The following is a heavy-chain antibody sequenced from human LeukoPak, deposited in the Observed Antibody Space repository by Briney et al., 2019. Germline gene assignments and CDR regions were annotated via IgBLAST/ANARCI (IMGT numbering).Heavy chain of an antibody. CDR1: GYTFTGYF. CDR2: INPKNGGT. J-gene: IGHJ6*02. CDR3: ARPYGDYPFYYYGMDV. Sequence: GASVKVSCKASGYTFTGYFMHWVRQAPGQGLEWMGWINPKNGGTKYAQNFQGGVIMTRDTSISTAYMELSMRSDDTAVYYCARPYGDYPFYYYGMDVWGQGTTVTVSS. V-gene: IGHV1-2*02. D-gene: IGHD4-17*01.